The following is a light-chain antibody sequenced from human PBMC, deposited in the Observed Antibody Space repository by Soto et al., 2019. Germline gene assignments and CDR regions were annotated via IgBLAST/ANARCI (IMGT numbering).Light chain of an antibody. CDR2: KAS. V-gene: IGKV1-5*03. CDR3: QQYNSYST. J-gene: IGKJ1*01. Sequence: DIQMTQSPSTLSASVGDRVTITCRASQSISSWLAWYQQKPGKAPKLLIYKASILESGVPSRFSGSGSGTEFTLTISSLQPDDSRTSYCQQYNSYSTFGQGT. CDR1: QSISSW.